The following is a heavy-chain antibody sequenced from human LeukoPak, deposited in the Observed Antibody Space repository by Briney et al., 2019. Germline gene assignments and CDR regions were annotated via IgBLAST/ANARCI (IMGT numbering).Heavy chain of an antibody. CDR1: GGSISRSSYY. J-gene: IGHJ6*03. D-gene: IGHD5-24*01. V-gene: IGHV4-39*07. CDR3: ARVVEMATIKAGYYYYMDV. Sequence: SETLSLTCTVSGGSISRSSYYWGWIRQPPGKGLEWIGSIYYSGSTYYNPSLKSRVTISVDTSKNQFSLKLSSVTAEDTAVYYCARVVEMATIKAGYYYYMDVWGKGTTVTVSS. CDR2: IYYSGST.